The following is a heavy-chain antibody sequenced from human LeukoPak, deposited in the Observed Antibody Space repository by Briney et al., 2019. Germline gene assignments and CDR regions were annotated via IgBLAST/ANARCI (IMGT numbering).Heavy chain of an antibody. J-gene: IGHJ5*02. CDR3: TTDLNNWFDP. CDR1: GGSFSGYY. V-gene: IGHV3-15*01. CDR2: IKSKTDGGTT. Sequence: ETLSLTCAVYGGSFSGYYWSWVRQAPGKGLEWVGRIKSKTDGGTTDYAAPVKGRFTISRDDSKNTLYLQMNSLKTEDTAVYYCTTDLNNWFDPWGQGTLVTVSS.